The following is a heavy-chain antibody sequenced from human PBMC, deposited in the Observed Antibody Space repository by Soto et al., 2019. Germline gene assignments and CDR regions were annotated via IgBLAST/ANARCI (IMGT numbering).Heavy chain of an antibody. D-gene: IGHD6-19*01. CDR3: ARDVHSSGRFFDY. J-gene: IGHJ4*02. V-gene: IGHV3-66*01. CDR2: IYSGGST. Sequence: GGSLRLSCAASGFTVSSNYMSWVRQAPGKGLEWVPVIYSGGSTYYADSVKGRFTISRDNSKNTLYLQMNSLRAEDTAVYYCARDVHSSGRFFDYWGQGTLVTVSS. CDR1: GFTVSSNY.